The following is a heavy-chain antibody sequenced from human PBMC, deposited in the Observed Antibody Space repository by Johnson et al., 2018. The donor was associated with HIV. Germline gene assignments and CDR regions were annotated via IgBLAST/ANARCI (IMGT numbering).Heavy chain of an antibody. CDR2: ISGSGGST. CDR1: GFTFSSYA. D-gene: IGHD6-6*01. Sequence: VQLVESGGGLVQPGGSLRLSCAASGFTFSSYAMSWVRQGPGKGLEWVSGISGSGGSTYYADSVKGRFTISRDNSKNTLYLQMNSLRAEDTAVYYCATAARLFDAFDIWGQGTMVTVSS. V-gene: IGHV3-23*04. J-gene: IGHJ3*02. CDR3: ATAARLFDAFDI.